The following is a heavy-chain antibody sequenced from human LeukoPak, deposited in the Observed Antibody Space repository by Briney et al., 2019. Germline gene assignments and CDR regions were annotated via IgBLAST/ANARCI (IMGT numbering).Heavy chain of an antibody. D-gene: IGHD3-9*01. CDR2: INPNSAVT. J-gene: IGHJ4*02. CDR3: ARVQYYNILTGSFQY. V-gene: IGHV1-2*02. CDR1: GYTFAGYF. Sequence: GASVKVSCKASGYTFAGYFMHWVRQAPGQGLEWMGWINPNSAVTNYAQKFQGRVTMTRDTSISTAYMELSRLRSDDTAYYYCARVQYYNILTGSFQYWGQGTLVTVSS.